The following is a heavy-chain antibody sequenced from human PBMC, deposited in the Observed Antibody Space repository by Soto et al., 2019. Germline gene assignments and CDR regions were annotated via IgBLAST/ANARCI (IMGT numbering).Heavy chain of an antibody. D-gene: IGHD4-17*01. J-gene: IGHJ1*01. CDR1: GFSLSTSGVS. CDR3: AHRPPYGDSQYFQH. Sequence: QITLKESGPTLVKPTQTLTLTCTFSGFSLSTSGVSVGWIRQPPGKALEWLALIYWDDDKRYSPSLKSRLTITKDTSKNQVVLTMTNMDPVDTATYYCAHRPPYGDSQYFQHWGQGTLVTASS. V-gene: IGHV2-5*02. CDR2: IYWDDDK.